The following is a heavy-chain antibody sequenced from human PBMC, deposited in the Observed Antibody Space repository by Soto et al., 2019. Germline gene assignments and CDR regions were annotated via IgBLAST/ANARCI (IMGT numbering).Heavy chain of an antibody. D-gene: IGHD4-17*01. CDR3: ARDDDDGDSGFDY. Sequence: QVQLVESGGGVVQPGRSLRLSCAASGFTFSRYGMHWVRQAPGKGLEWVAVILDDGSDQNYADSVKGRFTISRDNSKNSLYVQMNSLRAGDTAVYYCARDDDDGDSGFDYGGQGTLVTVSP. J-gene: IGHJ4*02. CDR1: GFTFSRYG. CDR2: ILDDGSDQ. V-gene: IGHV3-33*01.